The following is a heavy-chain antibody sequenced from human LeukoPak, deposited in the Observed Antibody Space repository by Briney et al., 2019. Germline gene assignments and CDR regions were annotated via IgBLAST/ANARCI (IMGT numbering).Heavy chain of an antibody. V-gene: IGHV3-23*01. CDR3: VKDLDGAGYFDAFDI. D-gene: IGHD4/OR15-4a*01. J-gene: IGHJ3*02. Sequence: GGSLRLSCAASGFTFSNYAMNWVRQAPGKGLQWVSGCSGRRSTTYYADSVQGRFIISRDDSKKMLYLQMNSLRVDDTAIYYCVKDLDGAGYFDAFDIWGQGTIVTVSS. CDR2: CSGRRSTT. CDR1: GFTFSNYA.